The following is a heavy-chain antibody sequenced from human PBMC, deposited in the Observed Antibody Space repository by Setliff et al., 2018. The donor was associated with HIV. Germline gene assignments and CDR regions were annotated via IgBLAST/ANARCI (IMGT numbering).Heavy chain of an antibody. Sequence: GASVKVSCKASGYTCTNYDINWVRQATGQALEWMGWMNPNSGSTGYAQKFQGRVTITTDESTSTAYMELSSLRSEDTAVYYCARAESRNWYHVDYWGQGTLVTAPQ. D-gene: IGHD6-13*01. V-gene: IGHV1-8*01. CDR1: GYTCTNYD. CDR3: ARAESRNWYHVDY. J-gene: IGHJ4*02. CDR2: MNPNSGST.